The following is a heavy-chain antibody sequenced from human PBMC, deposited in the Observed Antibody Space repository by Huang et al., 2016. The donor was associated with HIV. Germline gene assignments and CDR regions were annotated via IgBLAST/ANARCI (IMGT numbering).Heavy chain of an antibody. CDR3: SRALYYHGSGSYSDY. CDR2: IYYSGST. CDR1: GDSIGSGGHY. Sequence: QVQLQESGPGLVKPSQTLSLTCTVSGDSIGSGGHYWSWIRQPPGKGLEWIGFIYYSGSTYPNPSLKSRVTISVDTSKNQFSLKLSSVTAADTAVYFCSRALYYHGSGSYSDYWGRGTLVTVSS. V-gene: IGHV4-30-4*08. J-gene: IGHJ4*02. D-gene: IGHD3-10*01.